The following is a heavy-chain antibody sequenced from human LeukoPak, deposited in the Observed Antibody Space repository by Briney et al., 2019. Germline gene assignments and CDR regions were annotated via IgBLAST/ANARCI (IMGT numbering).Heavy chain of an antibody. CDR1: GYTFTSYG. J-gene: IGHJ4*02. D-gene: IGHD5-18*01. CDR2: ISAYNGNT. V-gene: IGHV1-18*01. CDR3: ARAKALDTVLAQPFDY. Sequence: ASVKVSRKASGYTFTSYGISWVRQAPGQGFEWMGWISAYNGNTNYAQKLQGRVTMTTDTSTSTAYMELRSLRSDDTAVYYCARAKALDTVLAQPFDYWGQGTLVTVSS.